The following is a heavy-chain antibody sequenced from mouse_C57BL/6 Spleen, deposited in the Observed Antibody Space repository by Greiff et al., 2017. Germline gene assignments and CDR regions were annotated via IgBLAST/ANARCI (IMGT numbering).Heavy chain of an antibody. J-gene: IGHJ2*01. Sequence: EVKLVESGGGLVKPGGSLKLSCAASGFTFSDSGMHWVRQAPEQGLEWVAYISRGSSTIYYADTVKGRFTISRDNAKNTLFLQMTRLRSEDTAMYYCAGGGYFDYWGQATTLTVSS. CDR2: ISRGSSTI. CDR3: AGGGYFDY. CDR1: GFTFSDSG. V-gene: IGHV5-17*01.